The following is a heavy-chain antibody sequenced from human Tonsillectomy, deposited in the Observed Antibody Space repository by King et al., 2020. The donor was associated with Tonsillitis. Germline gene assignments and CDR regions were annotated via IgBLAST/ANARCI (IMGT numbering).Heavy chain of an antibody. CDR2: ISWNSVSI. D-gene: IGHD3-9*01. CDR3: AKGTYDLLTGNMDV. Sequence: VQLVESGGGLVQPGRSLRLSCTASVFTFDNYAMHWARQAPGKGLEWVSGISWNSVSIGYADSVKGRFTISRDNAKNSLYLQMNSLRPEDTALYYCAKGTYDLLTGNMDVWGKGTTVTVSS. V-gene: IGHV3-9*01. CDR1: VFTFDNYA. J-gene: IGHJ6*03.